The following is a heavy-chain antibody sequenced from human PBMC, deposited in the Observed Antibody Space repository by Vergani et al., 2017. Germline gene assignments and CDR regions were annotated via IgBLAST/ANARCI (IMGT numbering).Heavy chain of an antibody. Sequence: EVQLVESGGGLVQPGGSLRLSCAASGFTFSSYSMNWVRQAPGKGLEWVSYISSSSSTIYYADSVKGRFTISRDNAKNSLYLQMNSLRADDTAVYYCARGIVVVTSRFHYWGQGTLVTVSS. D-gene: IGHD2-21*02. CDR1: GFTFSSYS. CDR2: ISSSSSTI. CDR3: ARGIVVVTSRFHY. V-gene: IGHV3-48*01. J-gene: IGHJ4*02.